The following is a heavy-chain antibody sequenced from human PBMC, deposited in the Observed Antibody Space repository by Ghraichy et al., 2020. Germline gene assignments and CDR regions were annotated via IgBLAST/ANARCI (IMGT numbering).Heavy chain of an antibody. D-gene: IGHD4/OR15-4a*01. CDR2: IYHSGST. Sequence: SETLSLTCAVSGDSISNSNWWSWVRQSPGKGLEWIGEIYHSGSTNYNPSLKSRVSISVDKSKNQFSLNLSSVTAPDTAVYYCAGQGYGAFHFDYWGQGILVTVSS. V-gene: IGHV4-4*02. CDR3: AGQGYGAFHFDY. CDR1: GDSISNSNW. J-gene: IGHJ4*02.